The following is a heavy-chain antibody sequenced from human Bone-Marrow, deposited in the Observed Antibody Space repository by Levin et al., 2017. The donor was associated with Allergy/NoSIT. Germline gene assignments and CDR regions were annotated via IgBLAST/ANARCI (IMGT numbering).Heavy chain of an antibody. J-gene: IGHJ4*02. D-gene: IGHD2-8*01. CDR2: IFNSGTT. CDR1: GGSISITNFY. V-gene: IGHV4-39*01. Sequence: SQTLSLTCNVSGGSISITNFYWGWIRQPPGKGLEWIAYIFNSGTTHYNPSLTSRVTIPVYTSNNQFSLKLRSVTAADTAVYYCARVQGPYYSTNYVDYWGQGSLVTVSS. CDR3: ARVQGPYYSTNYVDY.